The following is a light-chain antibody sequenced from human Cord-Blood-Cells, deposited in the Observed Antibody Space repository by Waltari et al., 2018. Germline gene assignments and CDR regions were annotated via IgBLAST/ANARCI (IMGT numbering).Light chain of an antibody. CDR3: AAWDDSLNVV. CDR1: SSNIGSNT. Sequence: QSVLTQPPSASGTPGQRVTISCSGSSSNIGSNTVNWYQQLPGTAPNLLILRNNRRPSGVPDQFSGSKSGPSASLAISGLQSEDEADYYCAAWDDSLNVVFGGGTKLTVL. V-gene: IGLV1-44*01. CDR2: RNN. J-gene: IGLJ2*01.